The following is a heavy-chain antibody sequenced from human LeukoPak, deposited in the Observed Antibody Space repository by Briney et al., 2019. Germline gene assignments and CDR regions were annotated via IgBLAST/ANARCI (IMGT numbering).Heavy chain of an antibody. D-gene: IGHD3-10*01. J-gene: IGHJ4*02. V-gene: IGHV4-4*02. CDR1: GGSISSSNW. CDR3: ARGLTVRGDIYYFDY. Sequence: SETLSLTCAVSGGSISSSNWWSWVRQPPGKGLEWIGEIYHSGSTNYNPSLKSRVTISVDKSKNQFSLKLSSVTAADTAVYYCARGLTVRGDIYYFDYWGQGTLVTVSS. CDR2: IYHSGST.